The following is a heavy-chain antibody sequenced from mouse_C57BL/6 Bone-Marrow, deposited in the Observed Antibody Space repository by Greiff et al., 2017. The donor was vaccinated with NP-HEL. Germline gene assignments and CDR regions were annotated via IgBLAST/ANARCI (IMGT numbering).Heavy chain of an antibody. CDR3: ARCWFYWYFDV. CDR2: INYDGSSN. CDR1: GFTFSDYY. J-gene: IGHJ1*03. D-gene: IGHD2-2*01. V-gene: IGHV5-16*01. Sequence: EVHLVESEGGLVQPGSSMKLSCTASGFTFSDYYMAWVRQVPEKGLEWVANINYDGSSNSYLDSLKSRFIISRDNAKNILYLQMSSLKSEDTATYDCARCWFYWYFDVWGTGTTVTGSS.